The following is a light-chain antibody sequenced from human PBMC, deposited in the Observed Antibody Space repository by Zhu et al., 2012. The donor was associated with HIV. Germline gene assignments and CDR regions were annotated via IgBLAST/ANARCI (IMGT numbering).Light chain of an antibody. V-gene: IGKV3-20*01. CDR1: QSVSSTD. CDR3: QLYGTSPPLT. Sequence: EIVLTQSPGTLSLSPGERATLSCRASQSVSSTDLAWYQQKPGHPPRLLIYGASNRAADIPYRFSGSGSGTDFTLTISRLEPEDFVVYYCQLYGTSPPLTFGGGTNGGDE. CDR2: GAS. J-gene: IGKJ4*01.